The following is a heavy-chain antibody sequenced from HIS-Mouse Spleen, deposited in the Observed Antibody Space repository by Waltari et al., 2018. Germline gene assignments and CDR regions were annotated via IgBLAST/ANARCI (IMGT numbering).Heavy chain of an antibody. D-gene: IGHD6-13*01. CDR1: GGSISSSSYY. CDR2: IYYSGST. Sequence: QLQLQESVPGLVKPSETLSLTGTVSGGSISSSSYYWGWFRQPPGEGLEWIGSIYYSGSTYYNPSLKSRVTISVDTSKNQFSLKLSSVTAADTAVYYCAREIPYSSSWYDWYFDLWGRGTLVTVSS. V-gene: IGHV4-39*07. CDR3: AREIPYSSSWYDWYFDL. J-gene: IGHJ2*01.